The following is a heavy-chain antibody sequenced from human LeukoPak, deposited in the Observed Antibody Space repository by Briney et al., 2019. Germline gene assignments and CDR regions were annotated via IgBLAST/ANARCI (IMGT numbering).Heavy chain of an antibody. D-gene: IGHD3-9*01. Sequence: RGSLRLSCAASGFTFSSYAMHWVRQAPGKGLEWVAVISYDGSNKYYADSVKGRFTISRDNSKNTLYLQMNSLRAEDTAVYYCARDLQYYDILTGYYYYYYMDVWGKGTTVTVSS. CDR1: GFTFSSYA. CDR2: ISYDGSNK. J-gene: IGHJ6*03. V-gene: IGHV3-30*04. CDR3: ARDLQYYDILTGYYYYYYMDV.